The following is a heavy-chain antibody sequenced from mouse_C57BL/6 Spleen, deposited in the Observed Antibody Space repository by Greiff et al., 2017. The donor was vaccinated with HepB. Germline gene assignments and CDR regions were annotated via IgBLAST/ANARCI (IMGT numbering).Heavy chain of an antibody. D-gene: IGHD4-1*01. Sequence: QVQLQQPGAELVRPGTSVKLSCKASGYTFTSYWMHWVKQRPGQGLEWIGVIDPSDSYTNYNQKFKGKATLTVDTSSSTAYMQLSSLTSEDSAVYYCALLGRGDYWGQGTTLTVSS. CDR1: GYTFTSYW. CDR3: ALLGRGDY. V-gene: IGHV1-59*01. J-gene: IGHJ2*01. CDR2: IDPSDSYT.